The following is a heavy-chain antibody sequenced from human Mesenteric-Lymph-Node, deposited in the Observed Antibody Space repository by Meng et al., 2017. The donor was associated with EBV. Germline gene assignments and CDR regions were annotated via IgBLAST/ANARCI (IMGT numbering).Heavy chain of an antibody. J-gene: IGHJ4*02. D-gene: IGHD4-17*01. CDR2: MNPISGNT. CDR3: ARGNTVTNPLDS. Sequence: QLQLVQAGAEVKKPGASVKVSCKASGYSFSEYDINWVRQATGQGLEWMGWMNPISGNTAYARKFLGRVTMTRDTSTGTAYMELSSLRSEDAAVYYCARGNTVTNPLDSWGQGTLVTVSS. CDR1: GYSFSEYD. V-gene: IGHV1-8*01.